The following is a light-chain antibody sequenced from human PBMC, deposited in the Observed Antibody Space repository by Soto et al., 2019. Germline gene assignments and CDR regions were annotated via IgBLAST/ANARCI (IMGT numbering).Light chain of an antibody. CDR3: SSYTSSSTLVV. Sequence: QSALTQPASVSGSPGQSITISCNGTSSDVGGYNYVSWYQQHPGKAPKLMIYDVSNRPSGVSNRFSGSKSGNTASLTISGLQAEDEADYSCSSYTSSSTLVVFGTGTKLTVL. CDR1: SSDVGGYNY. CDR2: DVS. V-gene: IGLV2-14*01. J-gene: IGLJ1*01.